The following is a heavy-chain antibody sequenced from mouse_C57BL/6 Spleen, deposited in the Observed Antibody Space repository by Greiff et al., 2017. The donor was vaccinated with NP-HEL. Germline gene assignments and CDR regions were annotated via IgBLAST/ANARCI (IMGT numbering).Heavy chain of an antibody. Sequence: VQLQQSGPELVKPGASVKISCKASGYAFSSSWMNWVKQRPGKGLEWIGRIYPGDGDTNYNGKFKGKATLTADKSSSTAYMQLSSLTSEDSAVYFCARLWLYPYYFDYWGQGTTLTVSS. CDR3: ARLWLYPYYFDY. V-gene: IGHV1-82*01. D-gene: IGHD1-1*02. CDR2: IYPGDGDT. CDR1: GYAFSSSW. J-gene: IGHJ2*01.